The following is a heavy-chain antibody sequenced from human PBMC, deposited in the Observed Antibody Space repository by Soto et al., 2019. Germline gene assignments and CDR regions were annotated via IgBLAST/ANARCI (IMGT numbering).Heavy chain of an antibody. CDR3: ARDLEYQPQYP. CDR1: GYTFNSYG. Sequence: ASVKVSCKASGYTFNSYGISWVRQAPGQGLEWMGWISAYNGNTNYAQKVQGRVTMTTDTSTSTAYMELRSLRSDDTAVYYCARDLEYQPQYPWGQGTLVTVSS. J-gene: IGHJ5*02. CDR2: ISAYNGNT. D-gene: IGHD2-2*01. V-gene: IGHV1-18*04.